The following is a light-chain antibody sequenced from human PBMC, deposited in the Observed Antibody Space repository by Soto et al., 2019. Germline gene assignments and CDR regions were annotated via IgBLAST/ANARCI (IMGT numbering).Light chain of an antibody. Sequence: SYELTQPPSVSVAPGQTARITCGGNNIGSKSVHWYQQKPGQAPVLVVYEDSDRPSGIPERFSGSNSGNTATLTISRVEAGDEADYYCQVWDSSSDHYVVFGGGTQLTVL. J-gene: IGLJ2*01. CDR1: NIGSKS. V-gene: IGLV3-21*02. CDR2: EDS. CDR3: QVWDSSSDHYVV.